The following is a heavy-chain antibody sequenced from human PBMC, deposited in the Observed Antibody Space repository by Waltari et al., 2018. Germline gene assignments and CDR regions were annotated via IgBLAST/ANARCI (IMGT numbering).Heavy chain of an antibody. V-gene: IGHV2-5*02. CDR3: AHSQLGRSYWYFDL. CDR2: IYWDDDK. Sequence: QITLKESGPTLVIPTQTLTLTCTFSGLPLSTSGVGVGWIRQPPGKALEWLALIYWDDDKRYSPSLKSRLTITKDTSKNQVVLTMTNMDPVDTATYYCAHSQLGRSYWYFDLWGRGTLVTVSS. D-gene: IGHD1-1*01. CDR1: GLPLSTSGVG. J-gene: IGHJ2*01.